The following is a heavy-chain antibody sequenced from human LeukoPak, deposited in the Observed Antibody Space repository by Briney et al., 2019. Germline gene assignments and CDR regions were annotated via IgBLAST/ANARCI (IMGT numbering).Heavy chain of an antibody. J-gene: IGHJ4*02. V-gene: IGHV1-18*01. CDR2: MNPNSGNT. Sequence: ASVKVSCKASGYTFTSYDINWVRQATGQGLEWMGWMNPNSGNTNYAQKLQGRVTMTTDTSTSTAYMELRSLRSDDTAVYYCAREYFRGLPMLVGYWGQGTLVTVSS. CDR1: GYTFTSYD. CDR3: AREYFRGLPMLVGY. D-gene: IGHD2/OR15-2a*01.